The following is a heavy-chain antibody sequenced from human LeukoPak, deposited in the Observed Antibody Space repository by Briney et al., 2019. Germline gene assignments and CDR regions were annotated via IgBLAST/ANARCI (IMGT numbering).Heavy chain of an antibody. CDR3: AKDRDYYDRTYYFDY. Sequence: PGRSLRLSCAASGFTFSSYGMHWVRQAPGKGLEWVAVIWYDGSNKYYADSVKGRFTISRDNSKNTLYLQMNSLRAEDTAVYYCAKDRDYYDRTYYFDYWGQGTLVTVSS. V-gene: IGHV3-33*06. CDR1: GFTFSSYG. D-gene: IGHD3-22*01. J-gene: IGHJ4*02. CDR2: IWYDGSNK.